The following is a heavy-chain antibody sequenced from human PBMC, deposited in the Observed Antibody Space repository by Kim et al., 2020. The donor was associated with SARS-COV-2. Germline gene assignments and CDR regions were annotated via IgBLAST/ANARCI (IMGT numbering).Heavy chain of an antibody. CDR3: ATDNCGYDSCY. CDR2: FYSADTT. D-gene: IGHD5-12*01. CDR1: GFSVTSTY. V-gene: IGHV3-66*01. Sequence: GGSLRLSCAASGFSVTSTYMSWVRQAPGKRLEWVSVFYSADTTFYADSVRGRFTISRDSSMNTLFHQMDSLRAEDTAVYYCATDNCGYDSCYWGQGTLVT. J-gene: IGHJ4*02.